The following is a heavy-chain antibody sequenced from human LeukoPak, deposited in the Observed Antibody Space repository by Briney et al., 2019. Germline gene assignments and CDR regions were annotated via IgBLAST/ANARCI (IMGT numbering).Heavy chain of an antibody. CDR2: IYISGST. CDR3: ATFSSSWFFDY. D-gene: IGHD6-13*01. CDR1: GGSISNYY. J-gene: IGHJ4*02. V-gene: IGHV4-4*07. Sequence: PSETLSLTCTVSGGSISNYYWSWIRRPAGKGLEWIGHIYISGSTNYNPSLKSRVTMSVEKSKSQFSPKLSSVTAADTAVYYCATFSSSWFFDYWGQGTLVTVSS.